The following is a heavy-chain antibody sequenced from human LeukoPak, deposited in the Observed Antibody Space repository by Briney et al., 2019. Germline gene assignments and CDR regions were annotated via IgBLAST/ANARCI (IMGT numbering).Heavy chain of an antibody. Sequence: SVKVSCKASGGTFSSYAISWVRQAPGQGLEWMGGIIPIFGTASYAQKFQGRVTITTDESTSTAYMELSSLRSEDTAVYYCARGSAFYDSSGYLSYYFDYWGQGTLITVSS. CDR2: IIPIFGTA. V-gene: IGHV1-69*05. CDR3: ARGSAFYDSSGYLSYYFDY. J-gene: IGHJ4*02. D-gene: IGHD3-22*01. CDR1: GGTFSSYA.